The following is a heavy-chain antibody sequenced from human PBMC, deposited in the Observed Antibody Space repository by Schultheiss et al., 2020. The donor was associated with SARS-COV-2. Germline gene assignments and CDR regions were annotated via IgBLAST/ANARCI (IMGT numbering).Heavy chain of an antibody. V-gene: IGHV4-38-2*01. CDR1: GYSISSGYY. Sequence: SETLSLTCAVSGYSISSGYYWGWIRQPPGKGLEWIGSIYHSGSTNYNPSLKSRVTMSVDTSKNQFSLKLSSVTAADTAVYYCARGYSSGWEYVFDIWGQGTMVTVSS. J-gene: IGHJ3*02. D-gene: IGHD6-19*01. CDR3: ARGYSSGWEYVFDI. CDR2: IYHSGST.